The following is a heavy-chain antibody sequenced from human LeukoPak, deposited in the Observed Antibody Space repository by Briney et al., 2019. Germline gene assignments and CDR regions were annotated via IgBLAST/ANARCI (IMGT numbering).Heavy chain of an antibody. CDR1: GFTFSSYW. V-gene: IGHV3-7*01. Sequence: GESLRLSCAASGFTFSSYWTSWVRQAPGKGLEWVANIKQDGSEKYYVDSVKGRFTISRDNAKNSLFLQMSSLRAEDTAVYFCARGVPSGVDYFDYWGQGTLVTVSS. CDR3: ARGVPSGVDYFDY. D-gene: IGHD6-19*01. CDR2: IKQDGSEK. J-gene: IGHJ4*02.